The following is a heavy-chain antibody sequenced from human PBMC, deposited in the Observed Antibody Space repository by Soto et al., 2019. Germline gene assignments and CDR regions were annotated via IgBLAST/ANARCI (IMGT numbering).Heavy chain of an antibody. D-gene: IGHD3-9*01. CDR2: IIPIFGTA. Sequence: GASLNVSCKTPGDGLSGDAISWGRQDHGQGLEWMGGIIPIFGTANYAQKFQGRVTITADESTSTAYMELSSLRSEDTAVYYCALAPYYDILTGYYRGWFDPWGQGTLVTVSS. CDR3: ALAPYYDILTGYYRGWFDP. J-gene: IGHJ5*02. CDR1: GDGLSGDA. V-gene: IGHV1-69*01.